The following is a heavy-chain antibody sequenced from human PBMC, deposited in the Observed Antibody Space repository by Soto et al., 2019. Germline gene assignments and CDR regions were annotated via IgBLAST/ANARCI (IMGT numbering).Heavy chain of an antibody. J-gene: IGHJ4*02. CDR1: GVSISNGNHY. CDR2: ISYSGST. Sequence: QVQLQESGPGLVNPSQSLSLTCTVSGVSISNGNHYWSWIRQHSGKGLEWIGYISYSGSTNYNPSLESRVDISLDTSKNQFSLNLGSVTAADTAVYYCAAGPNQVFLDYWGQGNVVTVSS. CDR3: AAGPNQVFLDY. V-gene: IGHV4-31*03.